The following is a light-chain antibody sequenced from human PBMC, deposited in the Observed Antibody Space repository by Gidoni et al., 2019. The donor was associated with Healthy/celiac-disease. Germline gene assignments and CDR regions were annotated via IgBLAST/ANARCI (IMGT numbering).Light chain of an antibody. CDR3: QQYDNLPPELT. CDR1: QDISNY. J-gene: IGKJ4*01. Sequence: DIQMTQSPSSLSASVGDRVTITCQASQDISNYLNWYQQKPGKAPKPLIYDSSNLETGVPIRFSGSGTGTDFTFTISSLQPEDIATYYCQQYDNLPPELTFXGXTKVEIK. V-gene: IGKV1-33*01. CDR2: DSS.